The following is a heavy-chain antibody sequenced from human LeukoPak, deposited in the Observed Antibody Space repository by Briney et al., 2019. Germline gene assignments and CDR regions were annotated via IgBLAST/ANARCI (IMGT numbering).Heavy chain of an antibody. CDR2: IYYSGST. D-gene: IGHD3-9*01. V-gene: IGHV4-59*08. CDR1: GGSISSYY. J-gene: IGHJ6*02. Sequence: SETLSLTCTVSGGSISSYYWSWIRQLPGKGLEWIGYIYYSGSTNYNPSLKSRVTISVDTSKNQFSLKLSSVTAADTAVYYCARRVPYYDILTGYYQNYYGMDVWGQGTTVTVSS. CDR3: ARRVPYYDILTGYYQNYYGMDV.